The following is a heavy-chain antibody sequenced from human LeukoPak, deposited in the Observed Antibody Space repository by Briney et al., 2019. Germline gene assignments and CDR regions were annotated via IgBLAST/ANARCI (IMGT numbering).Heavy chain of an antibody. Sequence: SVKVSCKASGGTFSSYAISWVRQAPGQGLEWMGRIIPILGIANYAQKFQGRVTITADKSTSTAYMELSSLRSEDTAVYYCARRDLDSAYWYFDLWGRGTLVTVSS. CDR1: GGTFSSYA. CDR3: ARRDLDSAYWYFDL. J-gene: IGHJ2*01. V-gene: IGHV1-69*04. D-gene: IGHD5-24*01. CDR2: IIPILGIA.